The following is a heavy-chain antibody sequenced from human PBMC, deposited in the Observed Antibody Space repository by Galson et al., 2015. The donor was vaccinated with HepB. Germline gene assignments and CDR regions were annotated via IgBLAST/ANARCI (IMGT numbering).Heavy chain of an antibody. V-gene: IGHV3-21*01. CDR2: ISSSSSYI. CDR1: GFTFSSYS. CDR3: ARGYSSVGGNRNWYFDL. D-gene: IGHD6-19*01. Sequence: SLRLSCAASGFTFSSYSMNWVRQAPGKGLEWVSSISSSSSYIYYADSVKGRFTISRDNAKNSLYLQMNSLRAEDTAVYYCARGYSSVGGNRNWYFDLWGRGTLVTVSS. J-gene: IGHJ2*01.